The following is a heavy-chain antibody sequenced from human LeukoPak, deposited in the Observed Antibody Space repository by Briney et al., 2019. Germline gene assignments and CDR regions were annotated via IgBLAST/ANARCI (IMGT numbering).Heavy chain of an antibody. D-gene: IGHD5-12*01. V-gene: IGHV3-66*01. J-gene: IGHJ4*02. CDR1: GITVSNNY. CDR3: ARSAGRDGFEFDY. CDR2: IYSGGST. Sequence: GGSLRLSCAASGITVSNNYMSWVRQAPGKGLEWVSLIYSGGSTYYADSVRGRFTISRDNAKNSLYLQMNSLRAEDTAVYYCARSAGRDGFEFDYWGQGTLVTVSS.